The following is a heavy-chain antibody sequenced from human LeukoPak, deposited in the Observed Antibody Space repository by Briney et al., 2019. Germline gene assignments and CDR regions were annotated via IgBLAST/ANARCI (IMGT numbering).Heavy chain of an antibody. CDR2: ISYDGSNK. V-gene: IGHV3-30-3*01. D-gene: IGHD3-22*01. J-gene: IGHJ6*02. Sequence: GSLRLSCAASGFTFSSYAMHWVRKAPGKGLEWVAVISYDGSNKYYADSVKGRFTISRDNSKNTLYLQMNSLRAVDTAVYYCARDSLYYYDSSGYYFDYYYYGMDVWGQGTTVTVSS. CDR3: ARDSLYYYDSSGYYFDYYYYGMDV. CDR1: GFTFSSYA.